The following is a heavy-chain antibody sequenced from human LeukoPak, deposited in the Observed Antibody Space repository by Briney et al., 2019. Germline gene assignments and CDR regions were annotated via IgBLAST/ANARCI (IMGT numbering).Heavy chain of an antibody. Sequence: SSETLSLTCAVYGGSFSGYYWSWIRQPPGKGLEWIGEINHSGSTNYNPSLKSRVTISVDTSKNQFSLKLSSVAAADTAVYYCARGSIAVDGTAIDVWGQGTLVTVSS. D-gene: IGHD6-19*01. CDR3: ARGSIAVDGTAIDV. J-gene: IGHJ4*02. V-gene: IGHV4-34*01. CDR2: INHSGST. CDR1: GGSFSGYY.